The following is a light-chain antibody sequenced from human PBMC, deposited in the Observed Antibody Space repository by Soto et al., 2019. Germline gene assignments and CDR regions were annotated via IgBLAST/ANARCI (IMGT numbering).Light chain of an antibody. J-gene: IGKJ4*01. V-gene: IGKV4-1*01. Sequence: DIVMTQSPDSLAVSLGERATINCKSSQNVLYSSNNKNYLAWFQQKPGQPPKLLIYWASTRESGVPDRFSGSGSGTDFTLTISSLQAEDVAVYYCQQYYNTLLTFVGGTKVEIK. CDR1: QNVLYSSNNKNY. CDR3: QQYYNTLLT. CDR2: WAS.